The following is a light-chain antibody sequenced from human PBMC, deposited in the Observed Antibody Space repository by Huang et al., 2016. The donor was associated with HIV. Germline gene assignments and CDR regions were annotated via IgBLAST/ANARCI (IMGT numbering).Light chain of an antibody. CDR1: QSIGSN. CDR2: AAS. V-gene: IGKV3-15*01. J-gene: IGKJ1*01. CDR3: QQHNSWPRT. Sequence: EIVMTQSPATLSVSPGERATLSCRASQSIGSNLARYQPRRGQAPRLLLYAASTRATGIPARFSGSGSGTEFTLTVSSLQSEDFAVYYCQQHNSWPRTFGQGTRV.